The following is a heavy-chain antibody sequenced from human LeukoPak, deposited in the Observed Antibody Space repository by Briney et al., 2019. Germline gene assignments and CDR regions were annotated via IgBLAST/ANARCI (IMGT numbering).Heavy chain of an antibody. J-gene: IGHJ4*02. V-gene: IGHV3-7*01. Sequence: PGGSLRLSCVASGSTFSNFWMTWFRQAPGKGLEWVANIKEDGDEIYYEDSVKGRFTISRDNAKKSVYLQMNSLRVEDTAVYYCGRGGGPYVEGVYRGQGTLVTVSS. D-gene: IGHD1-1*01. CDR3: GRGGGPYVEGVY. CDR2: IKEDGDEI. CDR1: GSTFSNFW.